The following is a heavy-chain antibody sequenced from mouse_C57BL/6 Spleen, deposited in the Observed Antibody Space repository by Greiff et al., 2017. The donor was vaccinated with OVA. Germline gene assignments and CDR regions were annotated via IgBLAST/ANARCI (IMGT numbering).Heavy chain of an antibody. J-gene: IGHJ1*03. CDR1: GYTFTDYY. CDR3: ARRDYYGSHFDV. Sequence: VQLQQSGPELVKPGASVKISCKASGYTFTDYYMNWVKQSHGKSLEWIGDINPNNGGTSYNQKFKGKATLTVDKSSSTAYMELRSLTSEDSAVYYCARRDYYGSHFDVWGTGTTVTVSS. D-gene: IGHD1-1*01. V-gene: IGHV1-26*01. CDR2: INPNNGGT.